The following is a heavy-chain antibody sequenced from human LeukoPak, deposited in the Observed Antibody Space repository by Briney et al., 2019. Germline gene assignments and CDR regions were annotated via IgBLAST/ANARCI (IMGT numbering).Heavy chain of an antibody. D-gene: IGHD1-20*01. CDR3: AKTNWNDGEGFDY. V-gene: IGHV3-23*01. CDR2: ISGSGGST. J-gene: IGHJ4*02. Sequence: GGSLRLSCAASGFTFSSYAMSWVRQAPGKGLEWVSAISGSGGSTYYADSVKGRFTISRDNSENTLYLQMNSLRAEDTAVYYCAKTNWNDGEGFDYWGQGTLVTVSS. CDR1: GFTFSSYA.